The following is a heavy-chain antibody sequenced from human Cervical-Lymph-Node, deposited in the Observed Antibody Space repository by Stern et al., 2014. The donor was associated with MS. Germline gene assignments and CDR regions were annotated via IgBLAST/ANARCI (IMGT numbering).Heavy chain of an antibody. J-gene: IGHJ4*02. CDR1: GFNFNTSA. CDR2: VSSYATEK. CDR3: QTGGR. V-gene: IGHV3-30-3*01. Sequence: QVQLVQSGGGVVQPGRSLRLSCAASGFNFNTSALNWVRQAPGKGLEWVAAVSSYATEKHYADSVKGRFNISSDTSKNTDFLQIGGLTHEDTAVYYWQTGGRWGQGTLVTVSS. D-gene: IGHD1-14*01.